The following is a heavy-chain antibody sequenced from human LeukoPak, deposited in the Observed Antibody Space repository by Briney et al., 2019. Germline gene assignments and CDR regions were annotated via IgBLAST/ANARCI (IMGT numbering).Heavy chain of an antibody. CDR1: GGSISSGGYY. CDR2: IYYSGST. J-gene: IGHJ4*02. V-gene: IGHV4-31*03. D-gene: IGHD3-10*01. CDR3: AGNYGPYYFDY. Sequence: SETLSLTCTVSGGSISSGGYYWSWIRQPPGKGLEWIGYIYYSGSTYYNPSLKSRVTISVDTSKNQFSLKLSSVTAADTAVYYCAGNYGPYYFDYWGQGTLVTVSS.